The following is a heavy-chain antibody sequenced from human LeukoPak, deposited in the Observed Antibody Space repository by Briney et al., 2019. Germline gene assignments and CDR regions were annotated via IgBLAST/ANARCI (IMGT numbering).Heavy chain of an antibody. CDR3: ARHRVMGVRGVIKY. CDR2: INHSGST. D-gene: IGHD3-10*01. V-gene: IGHV4-34*01. CDR1: GGSFSGYY. J-gene: IGHJ4*02. Sequence: ASETLSLTCAVYGGSFSGYYWSWIRQPPGKGLEWIGEINHSGSTNYNPSLKSRVTISVDTSKNQFSLKLSSVTAADTAVYYCARHRVMGVRGVIKYWGQGTLVTVSS.